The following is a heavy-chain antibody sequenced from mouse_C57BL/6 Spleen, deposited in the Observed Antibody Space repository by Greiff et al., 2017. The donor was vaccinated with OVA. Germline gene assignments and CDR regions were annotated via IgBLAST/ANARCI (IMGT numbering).Heavy chain of an antibody. Sequence: VKLVESGPGLVQPSQSLSITCTVSGFSLTSYGVHWVRQPPGKGLEWLGVIWSGGSTDYNAAFISRLSISKDNSKSQVFFKMNSLQADDTAIYYCAIPYDYDGEAFAYWGQGTLVTVSA. CDR3: AIPYDYDGEAFAY. V-gene: IGHV2-4*01. CDR2: IWSGGST. D-gene: IGHD2-4*01. CDR1: GFSLTSYG. J-gene: IGHJ3*01.